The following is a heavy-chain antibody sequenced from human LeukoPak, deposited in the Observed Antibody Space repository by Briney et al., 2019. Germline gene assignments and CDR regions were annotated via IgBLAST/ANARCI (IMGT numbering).Heavy chain of an antibody. CDR3: ARQWYLRAGIAAAGTYYFDY. D-gene: IGHD6-13*01. J-gene: IGHJ4*02. Sequence: SETLSLTCTVSGGSISSSSYYWGWIRQPPGKGLEWIGSIYYSGSTYYNPSLKSRVTISVDTSKNQFSLKLSSVTAADTAVYYCARQWYLRAGIAAAGTYYFDYWGQGTLVTVSS. CDR2: IYYSGST. V-gene: IGHV4-39*01. CDR1: GGSISSSSYY.